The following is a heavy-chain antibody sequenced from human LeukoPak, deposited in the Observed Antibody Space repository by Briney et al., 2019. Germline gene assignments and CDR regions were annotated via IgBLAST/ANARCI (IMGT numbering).Heavy chain of an antibody. CDR1: GFTFSSYA. J-gene: IGHJ4*02. D-gene: IGHD5-24*01. V-gene: IGHV3-23*01. CDR3: AKKLHDRDGYNMRLPYFDY. Sequence: PGGSLRLSCAASGFTFSSYAMRWVRQAPGKGLEWVSAISGSGGSTYYADSVKGRFTISRDNSKNTLYLQMNSLRAEDTAVYYCAKKLHDRDGYNMRLPYFDYWGQGTLVTVSS. CDR2: ISGSGGST.